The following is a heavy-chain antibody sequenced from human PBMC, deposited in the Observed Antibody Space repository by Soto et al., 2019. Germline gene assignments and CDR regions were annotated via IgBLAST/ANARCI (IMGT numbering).Heavy chain of an antibody. V-gene: IGHV4-39*02. J-gene: IGHJ4*02. CDR2: TYYRGTT. Sequence: QLQLQESGPGLVQPSETLSLTCTVSGGSIRTSSYFWAWIRQPPGKGLEWIGSTYYRGTTSYNPSLKSRVTISVDTSMIHFSLRLTSVTAADTALYYCARHWGGWSRGRLFDYWGQGILVTVSS. CDR1: GGSIRTSSYF. D-gene: IGHD2-15*01. CDR3: ARHWGGWSRGRLFDY.